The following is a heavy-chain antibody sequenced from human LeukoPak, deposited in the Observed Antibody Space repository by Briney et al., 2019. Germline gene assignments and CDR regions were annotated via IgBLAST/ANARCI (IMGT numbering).Heavy chain of an antibody. J-gene: IGHJ4*02. CDR2: ISDNGGST. CDR3: ATDLVGPTRGPFDH. D-gene: IGHD1-26*01. CDR1: GFIFSNYA. Sequence: GGSLRLSCATSGFIFSNYAMTWVRQAPGKGLEWVSGISDNGGSTYYADSVKGRFTISRDNSKNTLYLQMNSLRAEDTAVYYCATDLVGPTRGPFDHWGQGTLVTVSS. V-gene: IGHV3-23*01.